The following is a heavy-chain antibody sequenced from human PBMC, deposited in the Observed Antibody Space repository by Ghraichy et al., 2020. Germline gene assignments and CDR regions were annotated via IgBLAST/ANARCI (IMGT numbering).Heavy chain of an antibody. CDR2: INPSGGST. J-gene: IGHJ6*02. CDR3: ARDLYGTTGTQDYYYGMDV. D-gene: IGHD1-1*01. V-gene: IGHV1-46*01. CDR1: GYTFTSYY. Sequence: ASVKVSCKASGYTFTSYYMHWVRQAPGQGLEWMGIINPSGGSTSYAQKFQGRVTMTRDTSTSTVYMELSSLRSEDTAVYYCARDLYGTTGTQDYYYGMDVWGQGTTVTVSS.